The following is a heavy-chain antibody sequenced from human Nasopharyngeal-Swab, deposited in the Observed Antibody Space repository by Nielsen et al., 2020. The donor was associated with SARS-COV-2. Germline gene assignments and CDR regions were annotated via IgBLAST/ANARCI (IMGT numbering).Heavy chain of an antibody. CDR2: ISYDGSNK. J-gene: IGHJ4*02. CDR3: ARGFGGSYWGYDY. V-gene: IGHV3-30*04. Sequence: VREAPGKGLEWVAVISYDGSNKYYADSVKGRFTISRDNSKNTLYLQMNSLRAEDTAVYYCARGFGGSYWGYDYRGQGTLVTVSS. D-gene: IGHD1-26*01.